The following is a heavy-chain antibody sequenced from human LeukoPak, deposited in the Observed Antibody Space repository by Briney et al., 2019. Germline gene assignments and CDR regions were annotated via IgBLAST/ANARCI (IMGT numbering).Heavy chain of an antibody. CDR2: IYYSGST. Sequence: KSSETLSLTCTVSGGSISSYYWSWIRQPPGKGLEWIGYIYYSGSTNYNPSLKSRVTISVDTSKNQFSLKLSSVTAADTAVYYCASRDYYDSSGYFRWGQGTLVTVSS. D-gene: IGHD3-22*01. J-gene: IGHJ4*02. V-gene: IGHV4-59*01. CDR3: ASRDYYDSSGYFR. CDR1: GGSISSYY.